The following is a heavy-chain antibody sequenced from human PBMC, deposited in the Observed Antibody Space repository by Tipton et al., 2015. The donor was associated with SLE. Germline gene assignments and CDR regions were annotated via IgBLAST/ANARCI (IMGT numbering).Heavy chain of an antibody. CDR3: AQSAYTYGSFNY. CDR2: IYYSGST. Sequence: LRLSCTVSGGSISGSNYYWGWIRQPPGKGLEWIGSIYYSGSTYYNPSLKSRVTISVDTSKNQFSLKVSSVTAADTAVYYCAQSAYTYGSFNYWGQGTLVTVSS. CDR1: GGSISGSNYY. J-gene: IGHJ4*02. V-gene: IGHV4-39*01. D-gene: IGHD5-18*01.